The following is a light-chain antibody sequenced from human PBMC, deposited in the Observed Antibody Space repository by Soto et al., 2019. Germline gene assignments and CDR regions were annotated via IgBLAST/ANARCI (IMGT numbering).Light chain of an antibody. CDR3: CSYGGSNNPWL. CDR1: SSDIGAYNF. Sequence: QSALTQPPSASGSPGQSVAISCTGTSSDIGAYNFVSWYQQRPGKAPQLIIHEVTKRPSGVPDRFSGSKSGNTASLTVSGLQAEDEADYYCCSYGGSNNPWLFGGGTKLTVL. J-gene: IGLJ3*02. CDR2: EVT. V-gene: IGLV2-8*01.